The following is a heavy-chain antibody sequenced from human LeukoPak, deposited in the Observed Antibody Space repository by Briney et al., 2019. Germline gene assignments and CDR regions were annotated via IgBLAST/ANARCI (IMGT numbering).Heavy chain of an antibody. CDR3: ARGQIQNCTNGVCYTVLFDY. J-gene: IGHJ4*02. CDR2: INHSGST. D-gene: IGHD2-8*01. Sequence: SETLSLTCAVYGGSFSGYYWSWIRQPPGKGLEWIGEINHSGSTNYNPSLKSRVTISVDTSKNQFSLKLSSVTAADTAVYYCARGQIQNCTNGVCYTVLFDYWGQGTLVTVSS. V-gene: IGHV4-34*01. CDR1: GGSFSGYY.